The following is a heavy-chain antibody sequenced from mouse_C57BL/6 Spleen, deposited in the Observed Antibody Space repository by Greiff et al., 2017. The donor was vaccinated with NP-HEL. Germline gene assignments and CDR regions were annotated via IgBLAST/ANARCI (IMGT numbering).Heavy chain of an antibody. D-gene: IGHD3-2*02. CDR1: GYTFTDHT. CDR2: IYPRDGST. J-gene: IGHJ2*01. V-gene: IGHV1-78*01. Sequence: QVQLQQSDAELVKPGASVKISCKVSGYTFTDHTIHWMKQRPEQGLEWIGYIYPRDGSTKYNEKFKGKATLTADKSSSTAYMQLNSLTSEDSAVYFCAREGRQLRLRAYYFDYWGQGTTLTVSS. CDR3: AREGRQLRLRAYYFDY.